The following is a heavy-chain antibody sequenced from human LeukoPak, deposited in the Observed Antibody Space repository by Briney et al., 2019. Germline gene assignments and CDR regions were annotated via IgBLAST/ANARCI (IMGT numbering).Heavy chain of an antibody. CDR3: ARQDRVSPTFPKNWFDP. V-gene: IGHV1-2*02. CDR1: GYIFTAYH. J-gene: IGHJ5*02. CDR2: INPNSGGT. Sequence: APVTVSCKASGYIFTAYHMHWVRQAPGQGLEWMGWINPNSGGTNYAPKFQGRVTMTRDTSFTTAYMELTRLTSDDTAIYYCARQDRVSPTFPKNWFDPWGQGTLDPVPS.